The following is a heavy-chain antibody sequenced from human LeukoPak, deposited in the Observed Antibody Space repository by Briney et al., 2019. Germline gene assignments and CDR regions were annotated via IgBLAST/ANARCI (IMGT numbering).Heavy chain of an antibody. CDR1: GFTFSSYA. Sequence: GGSLRLSCAASGFTFSSYAMSWVRQAPGKGLEWVSAISGSGGSTYSADSVKGRFTISRGSSKNTLYLQMNSLRAEDTAVYYCAKSRGESRGASNYWGQGTLVTVSS. CDR3: AKSRGESRGASNY. CDR2: ISGSGGST. V-gene: IGHV3-23*01. D-gene: IGHD1-26*01. J-gene: IGHJ4*02.